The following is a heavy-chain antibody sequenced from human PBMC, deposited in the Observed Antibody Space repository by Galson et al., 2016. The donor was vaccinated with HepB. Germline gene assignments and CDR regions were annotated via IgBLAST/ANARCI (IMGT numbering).Heavy chain of an antibody. D-gene: IGHD2-15*01. Sequence: SLRLSCAASGFTLSNYAMSWVRQAPGKGLEWVSDISGSGITTYYADSVKGRFAISRDNSKKTVYLQMSSLRAEDTAVYYCARLFGGTCHGIDYWGQGTVVTVSS. V-gene: IGHV3-23*01. CDR2: ISGSGITT. CDR3: ARLFGGTCHGIDY. J-gene: IGHJ4*02. CDR1: GFTLSNYA.